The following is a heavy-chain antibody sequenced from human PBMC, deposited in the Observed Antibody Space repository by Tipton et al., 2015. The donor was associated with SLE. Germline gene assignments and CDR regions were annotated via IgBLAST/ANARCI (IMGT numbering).Heavy chain of an antibody. CDR3: ARDCEEWNPLRDWWFDP. CDR2: LYVGGGTT. V-gene: IGHV4-61*02. CDR1: GDSISRGAYY. D-gene: IGHD2-21*01. Sequence: TLSLTCSVSGDSISRGAYYWSWIRQPAGKGLEWIGRLYVGGGTTNYNPSLKGRVIISADTSKNQFSLQVNSVTAADTAVYYCARDCEEWNPLRDWWFDPWGQGTLVTVSS. J-gene: IGHJ5*02.